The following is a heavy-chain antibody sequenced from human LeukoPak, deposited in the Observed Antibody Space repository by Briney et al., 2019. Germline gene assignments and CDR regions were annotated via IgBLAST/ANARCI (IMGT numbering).Heavy chain of an antibody. J-gene: IGHJ4*02. CDR1: GFTFNTYA. CDR2: ISGSGGST. CDR3: AKLYDGLVKY. D-gene: IGHD3-22*01. Sequence: GGSLRLSCAASGFTFNTYAMIWVRQAPGKGLEWVSAISGSGGSTFYANSVKGRFTISRDNPKNTLYLQMNSLRAEDTAVYYCAKLYDGLVKYWGQGTLVTVSA. V-gene: IGHV3-23*01.